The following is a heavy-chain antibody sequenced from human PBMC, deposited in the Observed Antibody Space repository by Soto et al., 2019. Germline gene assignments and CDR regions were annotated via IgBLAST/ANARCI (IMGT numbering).Heavy chain of an antibody. J-gene: IGHJ4*02. CDR3: ARQRRDHGDEYYFAY. Sequence: TPGKGLEWIGSIYYSGSTYYNPSLKSRVTISVYTSKNQFSLKLSSVTAADTAVYDCARQRRDHGDEYYFAYWGKGTPVT. D-gene: IGHD4-17*01. CDR2: IYYSGST. V-gene: IGHV4-39*01.